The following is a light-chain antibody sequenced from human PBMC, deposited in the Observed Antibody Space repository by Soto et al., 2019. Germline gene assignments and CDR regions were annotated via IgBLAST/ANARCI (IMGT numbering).Light chain of an antibody. CDR3: QQYGSSGT. Sequence: EIVVTQSPATLYVSPGERVSLYCRASQSVSNNYLAWYQQKPGQAPRLLIYGASNRATGIPDRFSGSGSGTDFTLTISRLEPEDFAVYYCQQYGSSGTFGQGTKVDIK. J-gene: IGKJ1*01. CDR1: QSVSNNY. CDR2: GAS. V-gene: IGKV3-20*01.